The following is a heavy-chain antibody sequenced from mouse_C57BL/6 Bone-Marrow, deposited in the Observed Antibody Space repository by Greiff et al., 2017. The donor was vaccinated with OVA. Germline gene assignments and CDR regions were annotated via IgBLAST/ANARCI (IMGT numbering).Heavy chain of an antibody. J-gene: IGHJ3*01. V-gene: IGHV1-81*01. CDR1: GYTFTSYG. D-gene: IGHD1-1*01. CDR2: IYPRSGNT. Sequence: QVHVKQSGAELARPGASVKLSCKASGYTFTSYGISWVKQRTGQGLEWIGEIYPRSGNTYYNEKFKGKATLTADKSSSTAYMELRSLTSEDSAVYFCARDYYGSSPAWFAYWGQGTLVTVSA. CDR3: ARDYYGSSPAWFAY.